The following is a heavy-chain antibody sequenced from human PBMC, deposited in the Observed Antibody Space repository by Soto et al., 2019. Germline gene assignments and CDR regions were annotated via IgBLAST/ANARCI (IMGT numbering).Heavy chain of an antibody. D-gene: IGHD1-7*01. J-gene: IGHJ5*02. Sequence: ASVKVSCKASGYTFTGYYMHWVRQAPGQGLEWMGWIDPNSGGTNYAQKFQGRATMARDTSISTAYMELSRLRPDDTAVYYCARDQGLTGTTLDNWFDPWGQGALVTVSS. V-gene: IGHV1-2*02. CDR1: GYTFTGYY. CDR2: IDPNSGGT. CDR3: ARDQGLTGTTLDNWFDP.